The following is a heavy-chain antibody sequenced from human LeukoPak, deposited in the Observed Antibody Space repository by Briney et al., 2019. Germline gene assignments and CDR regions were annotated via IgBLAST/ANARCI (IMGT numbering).Heavy chain of an antibody. CDR3: AKDDAWLQYGN. Sequence: GGSLRLSCAASGFTFSSYEMNWARQAPGKGLEWVSYISSSGSTIYYADSVKGRFTISRDNAKNSLYLQMNSLRPEDTAVYYCAKDDAWLQYGNWGRGTLVTVSS. J-gene: IGHJ4*02. CDR2: ISSSGSTI. V-gene: IGHV3-48*03. CDR1: GFTFSSYE. D-gene: IGHD5-24*01.